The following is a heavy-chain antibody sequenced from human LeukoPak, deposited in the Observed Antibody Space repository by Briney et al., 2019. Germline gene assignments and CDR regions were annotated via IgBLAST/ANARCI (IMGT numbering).Heavy chain of an antibody. CDR2: IRKKPNSYTT. D-gene: IGHD1-20*01. CDR1: GFTFSDHF. Sequence: GGSLRLSCAASGFTFSDHFMDWVRQAPGKGLEWVGRIRKKPNSYTTEYAASGKGRFTISRDDSKNSLYLQMNSLEAEDTGVYYCARVSAITGATDALDFWGQGAMVTVSS. CDR3: ARVSAITGATDALDF. V-gene: IGHV3-72*01. J-gene: IGHJ3*01.